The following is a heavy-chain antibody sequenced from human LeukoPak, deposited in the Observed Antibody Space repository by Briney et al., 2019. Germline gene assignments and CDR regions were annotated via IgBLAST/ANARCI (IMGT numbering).Heavy chain of an antibody. V-gene: IGHV3-11*01. D-gene: IGHD3-22*01. J-gene: IGHJ3*02. CDR3: ARDVSVYYDSSGYYDAFDI. CDR2: ISSSGSTI. Sequence: PGGSLRLSCAASGFTFSDYYMSWIRQAPGKGLEWVSYISSSGSTIYYADSVKGRFTISRDNAKNSLYLQMNSLRAEDTAVYYCARDVSVYYDSSGYYDAFDIWGQGTMVTVSS. CDR1: GFTFSDYY.